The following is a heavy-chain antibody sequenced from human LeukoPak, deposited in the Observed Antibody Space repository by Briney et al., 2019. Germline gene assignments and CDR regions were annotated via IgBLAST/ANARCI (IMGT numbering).Heavy chain of an antibody. Sequence: ASVKVSCKASGYPYIDYYLHWVRQAPGQGLEWMGWINPNSGGTNYAQKFQGRVTMTRDTSISTAYMELSRLRSDDTAVYYCARESLAAKWFDPWGQGTLVTVSS. V-gene: IGHV1-2*02. D-gene: IGHD6-6*01. CDR1: GYPYIDYY. J-gene: IGHJ5*02. CDR2: INPNSGGT. CDR3: ARESLAAKWFDP.